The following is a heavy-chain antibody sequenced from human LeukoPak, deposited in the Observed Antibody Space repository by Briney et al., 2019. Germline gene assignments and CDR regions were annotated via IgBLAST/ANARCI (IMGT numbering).Heavy chain of an antibody. J-gene: IGHJ6*02. V-gene: IGHV1-2*02. CDR1: GYTFSGYY. CDR3: ARVLITMIVVVSPGYYYGMDV. D-gene: IGHD3-22*01. Sequence: ASMKVSCKASGYTFSGYYMHWVRQAPGQGLEWMGWINPNSGGTNYAQKFQGRVTMTRDTSISTAYMEVSSLRSEDTAVYYCARVLITMIVVVSPGYYYGMDVWGQGTTVTVSS. CDR2: INPNSGGT.